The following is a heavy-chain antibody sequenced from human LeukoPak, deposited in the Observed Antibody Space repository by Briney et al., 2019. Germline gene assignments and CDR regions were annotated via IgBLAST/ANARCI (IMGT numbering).Heavy chain of an antibody. Sequence: GSLRLSCAASGFTFSSYSMNWVRQAPGKGLEWVSSIISISNYIYYADSVKGRFTISRDNAKNSLYLQMNSLRAEDTAVYYCAQNFYDSSGLYFDYWGQGTLVTVSS. CDR1: GFTFSSYS. D-gene: IGHD3-22*01. V-gene: IGHV3-21*01. CDR3: AQNFYDSSGLYFDY. CDR2: IISISNYI. J-gene: IGHJ4*02.